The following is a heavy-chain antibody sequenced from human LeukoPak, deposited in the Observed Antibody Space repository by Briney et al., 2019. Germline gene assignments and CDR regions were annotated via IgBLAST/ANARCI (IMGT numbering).Heavy chain of an antibody. V-gene: IGHV4-59*08. CDR2: IYHSGST. CDR3: AAEQQLVL. D-gene: IGHD6-13*01. Sequence: SETLSLTCTVSGGSISSSYWSWIRQPPGKGLEWIGYIYHSGSTNYNPSLKSRVTISVDTSKNQFSLKLSSVTAADTAVYYCAAEQQLVLWGQGTLVTVSS. J-gene: IGHJ4*02. CDR1: GGSISSSY.